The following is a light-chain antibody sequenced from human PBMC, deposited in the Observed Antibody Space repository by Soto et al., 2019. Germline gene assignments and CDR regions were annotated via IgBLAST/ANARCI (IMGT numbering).Light chain of an antibody. CDR3: QQYDSSQGLT. J-gene: IGKJ4*01. CDR2: GAS. CDR1: QSVSSSY. Sequence: EIVLTQSPGTLSLSPGERATLSCRASQSVSSSYLAWYQQKPGQAPRLLIYGASSRATGIPDRFSGSGSGTDLTITISRLEPEDFAVHYCQQYDSSQGLTFGGGTKVEIK. V-gene: IGKV3-20*01.